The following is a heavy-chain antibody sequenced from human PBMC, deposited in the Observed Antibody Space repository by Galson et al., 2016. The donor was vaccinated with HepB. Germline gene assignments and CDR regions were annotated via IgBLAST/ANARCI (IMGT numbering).Heavy chain of an antibody. J-gene: IGHJ6*02. D-gene: IGHD3-16*01. CDR2: VSDDGTNK. Sequence: SLRLSCAASGFSLSNYGMHWVRQAPGKGLEWVAVVSDDGTNKYYADSVKGRFTISKDNSKNTLYLQINSLRGEDTAVYYCARPRGTSYYYYGMDVWGQGTTVSGS. CDR1: GFSLSNYG. V-gene: IGHV3-30*03. CDR3: ARPRGTSYYYYGMDV.